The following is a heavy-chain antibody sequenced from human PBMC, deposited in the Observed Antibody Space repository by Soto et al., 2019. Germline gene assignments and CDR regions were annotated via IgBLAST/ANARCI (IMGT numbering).Heavy chain of an antibody. CDR1: GGSFSGYY. CDR2: INHSGST. CDR3: ARVDSKRQQLRASHI. J-gene: IGHJ3*02. Sequence: PSETLSLTCAVYGGSFSGYYWSWIRQPPGKGLEWIGEINHSGSTNYNPSLKGRVTISVDTSKNQFSLKLSSVTAADTAVYYCARVDSKRQQLRASHIPRPATMLTLSS. D-gene: IGHD6-13*01. V-gene: IGHV4-34*01.